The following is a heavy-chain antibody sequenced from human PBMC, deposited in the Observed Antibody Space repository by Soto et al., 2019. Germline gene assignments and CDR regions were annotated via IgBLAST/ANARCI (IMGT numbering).Heavy chain of an antibody. V-gene: IGHV4-59*01. CDR1: GGSISSYY. D-gene: IGHD3-10*01. CDR2: IYYSGST. Sequence: SETLSLTCTVSGGSISSYYWSWIRQPPGKGLEWIGYIYYSGSTNYNPSLKSRVTISVDTSKNQFSLKLSSVTAADTAVYYCARAPRGNYGYPSYFDYWGQRTLVTVS. J-gene: IGHJ4*02. CDR3: ARAPRGNYGYPSYFDY.